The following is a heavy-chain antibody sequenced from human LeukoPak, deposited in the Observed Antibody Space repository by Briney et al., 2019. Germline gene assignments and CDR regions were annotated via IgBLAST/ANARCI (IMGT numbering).Heavy chain of an antibody. V-gene: IGHV3-30-3*01. CDR1: GFPFSSYW. Sequence: GGSLRLSCVASGFPFSSYWMTWVRQAPGKGLEWVAVISYDGSNKYYADSVKGRFTISRDNSKNTLYLQMNSLRAEDTAVYYCARDRIYTGYSSSWLSYWGQGTLVTVSS. CDR3: ARDRIYTGYSSSWLSY. CDR2: ISYDGSNK. J-gene: IGHJ4*02. D-gene: IGHD6-13*01.